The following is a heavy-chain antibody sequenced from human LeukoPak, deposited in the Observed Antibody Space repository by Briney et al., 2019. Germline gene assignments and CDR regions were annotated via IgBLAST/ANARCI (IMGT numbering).Heavy chain of an antibody. CDR3: ASLAAAGTLADY. Sequence: PGGSLRLSCAASGFTFSSYAMSWVRQAPGKGLEWVSSISSSSSYIYYADSVKGRFTISRDNAKNSLYLQMNSLRAEDTAVYYCASLAAAGTLADYWGQGTLVTVSS. D-gene: IGHD6-13*01. V-gene: IGHV3-21*01. CDR2: ISSSSSYI. CDR1: GFTFSSYA. J-gene: IGHJ4*02.